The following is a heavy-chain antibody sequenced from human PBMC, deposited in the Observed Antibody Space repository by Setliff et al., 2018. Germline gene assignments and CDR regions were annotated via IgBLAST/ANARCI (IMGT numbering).Heavy chain of an antibody. CDR3: ARVAQYRSSSFYYYYYGMDV. V-gene: IGHV4-39*07. D-gene: IGHD6-6*01. CDR2: IYYSGST. J-gene: IGHJ6*02. CDR1: GGSISSSSYY. Sequence: PSETLSLTCTVSGGSISSSSYYWGWIRQPPGKGLEWIGSIYYSGSTYYNPSLKSRVTISVDTSKNQFSLKLSSVTAADTAVYYCARVAQYRSSSFYYYYYGMDVWGQGTTVTVSS.